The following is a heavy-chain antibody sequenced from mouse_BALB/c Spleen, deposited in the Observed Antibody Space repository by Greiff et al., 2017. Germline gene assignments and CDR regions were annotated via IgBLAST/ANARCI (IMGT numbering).Heavy chain of an antibody. Sequence: EVHLVESGGGLVQPGGSRKLSCAASGFTFSSFGMHWVRQAPEKGLEWVAYISSGSSTIYYADTVKGRFTISRDNPKNTLFLQMASLRSEDTAMYYCAREVYFDYWGQGTTLTVAS. CDR2: ISSGSSTI. V-gene: IGHV5-17*02. CDR1: GFTFSSFG. CDR3: AREVYFDY. J-gene: IGHJ2*01.